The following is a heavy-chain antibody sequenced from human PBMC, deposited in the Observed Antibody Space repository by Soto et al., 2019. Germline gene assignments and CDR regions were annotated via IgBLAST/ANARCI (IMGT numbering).Heavy chain of an antibody. V-gene: IGHV4-30-2*01. J-gene: IGHJ6*02. CDR1: GGSISSGGYS. CDR3: ARGVGVYDSSGYYPRHYYYGMDV. Sequence: SETLSLTCALSGGSISSGGYSWSWIRQPPGKGLEWIGYIYHSGSTYYNPSLKSRVTISVDRSKNQFSLKLSSVTAADTAVYYCARGVGVYDSSGYYPRHYYYGMDVWGQGTTVTVSS. CDR2: IYHSGST. D-gene: IGHD3-22*01.